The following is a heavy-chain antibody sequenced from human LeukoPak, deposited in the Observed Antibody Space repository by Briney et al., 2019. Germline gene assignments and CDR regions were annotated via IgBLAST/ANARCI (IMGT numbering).Heavy chain of an antibody. CDR2: INHSRST. V-gene: IGHV4-34*01. Sequence: PSETLSLTCAVYGGSFSGYYWSWIRQPPGKGLEWIGEINHSRSTNYNPSLKSRVTISVDTSKNQFSLKLSSVTAADTAVYYCARGSSRFDPWGQGTLVTVSS. CDR3: ARGSSRFDP. J-gene: IGHJ5*02. CDR1: GGSFSGYY. D-gene: IGHD1-26*01.